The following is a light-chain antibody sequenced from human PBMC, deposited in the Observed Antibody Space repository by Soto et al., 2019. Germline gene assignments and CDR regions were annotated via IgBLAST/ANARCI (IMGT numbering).Light chain of an antibody. CDR3: QQYKSYST. CDR1: QSISSY. V-gene: IGKV1-5*01. J-gene: IGKJ1*01. CDR2: DAS. Sequence: DIPITQSPSSLSASVEDRVTINCRASQSISSYLNWYQQKPGKAPKLLIYDASSLESGVPSRFSGSVSGTEFTLTISSLQPDDFATYYCQQYKSYSTFGQGTKVDIK.